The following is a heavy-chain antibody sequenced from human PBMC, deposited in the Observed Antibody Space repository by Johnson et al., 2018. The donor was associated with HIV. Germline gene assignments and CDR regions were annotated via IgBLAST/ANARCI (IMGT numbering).Heavy chain of an antibody. V-gene: IGHV3-66*01. CDR1: GFTVSSNY. D-gene: IGHD3-22*01. J-gene: IGHJ3*02. CDR2: IYSGGST. Sequence: VQPVESGGGVVQPGRSLRLSCAASGFTVSSNYMSWVRQAPGKGLDWVSVIYSGGSTYYADSLKDRFTISRDTSKNTLYLQMNSLRAEDTAVYYCAREEGGYYDSSGYYYVGAFDIWGQGTMVTVSS. CDR3: AREEGGYYDSSGYYYVGAFDI.